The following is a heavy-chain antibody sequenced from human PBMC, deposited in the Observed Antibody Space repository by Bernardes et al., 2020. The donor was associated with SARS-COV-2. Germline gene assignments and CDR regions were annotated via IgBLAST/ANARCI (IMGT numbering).Heavy chain of an antibody. CDR3: ARGPPYGNNPNWFDS. CDR2: IYSSGRT. V-gene: IGHV4-61*02. D-gene: IGHD4-17*01. CDR1: GGSVSSGTYY. Sequence: SETLSLTYTVSGGSVSSGTYYWNWIRQPAGKGLEWIGRIYSSGRTKYSRSLESRVSISPDTSKNHFSLKLTSVTVADTAVYYCARGPPYGNNPNWFDSWGQGILVIVSS. J-gene: IGHJ5*01.